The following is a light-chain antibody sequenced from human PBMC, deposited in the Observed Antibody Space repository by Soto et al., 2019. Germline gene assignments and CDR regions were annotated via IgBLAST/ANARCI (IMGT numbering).Light chain of an antibody. Sequence: DIQMTQSPSSLSASVGDRVTLTCRASETISSDLNWYQQRPGKAPNLLISGASSLQTGVPSRFSGSGSGIDFTLTISSLQPEDFATYHCQQSYTTPWTFGQGTKVEIK. V-gene: IGKV1-39*01. CDR3: QQSYTTPWT. CDR1: ETISSD. J-gene: IGKJ1*01. CDR2: GAS.